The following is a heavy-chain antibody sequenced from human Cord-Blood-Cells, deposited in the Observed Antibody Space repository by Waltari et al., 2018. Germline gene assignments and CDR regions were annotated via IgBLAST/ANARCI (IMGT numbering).Heavy chain of an antibody. CDR1: GVSLSSGGYY. CDR2: IYYSGST. V-gene: IGHV4-31*03. Sequence: QVQLQESGPGLVKPSQTLSLTCTVSGVSLSSGGYYWSWIRQTPGKGLEWIGYIYYSGSTYYNPSLKSRVTISVDTSKNQFSLKLSSVTAADTAVYYCARDPRRYCSGGSCLEGFDPWGQGTLVTVSS. J-gene: IGHJ5*02. D-gene: IGHD2-15*01. CDR3: ARDPRRYCSGGSCLEGFDP.